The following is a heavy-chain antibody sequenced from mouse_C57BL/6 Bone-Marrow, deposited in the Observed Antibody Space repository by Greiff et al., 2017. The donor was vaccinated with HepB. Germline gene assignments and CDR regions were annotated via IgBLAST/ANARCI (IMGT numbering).Heavy chain of an antibody. Sequence: VQLQQSGAELVRPGTSVKVSCKASGYAFTNYLIEWVKQRPGQGLEWIGEIYPGSGGTNYNEKFKGKATLTADKSSSTAYMQLSSLTSEDSAVYFWARAFLRGNYFDYWGQGTTLTVSS. CDR1: GYAFTNYL. CDR2: IYPGSGGT. V-gene: IGHV1-54*01. J-gene: IGHJ2*01. CDR3: ARAFLRGNYFDY.